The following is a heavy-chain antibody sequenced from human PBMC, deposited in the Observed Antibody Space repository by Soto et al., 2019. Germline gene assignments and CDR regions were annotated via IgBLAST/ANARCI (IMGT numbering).Heavy chain of an antibody. J-gene: IGHJ5*02. CDR1: GGTFSSYA. V-gene: IGHV1-69*05. CDR2: IIPIFGTA. CDR3: ARVGPYCSGGSCYSGDWFDP. D-gene: IGHD2-15*01. Sequence: SVKVSCKASGGTFSSYAISWVRQAPGQGLEWMGGIIPIFGTANYAQKLQGRVTMTTDTSTSTAYMELRSLRSDDTAVYYCARVGPYCSGGSCYSGDWFDPWGQGTLVTVSS.